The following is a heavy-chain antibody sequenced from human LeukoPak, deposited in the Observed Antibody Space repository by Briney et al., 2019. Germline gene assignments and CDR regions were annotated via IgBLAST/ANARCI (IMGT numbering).Heavy chain of an antibody. Sequence: GGSLRLSCAASGFTFSSYAMSWVRQAPGKGLEWVSAISGSGGSTCYADSVKGRFTISRDNSKNTLYLQMNSLRAEDTAVYYCAKGTTSFGVVIILPTYFDYWGQGTLVTVSS. CDR1: GFTFSSYA. V-gene: IGHV3-23*01. J-gene: IGHJ4*02. CDR2: ISGSGGST. D-gene: IGHD3-3*01. CDR3: AKGTTSFGVVIILPTYFDY.